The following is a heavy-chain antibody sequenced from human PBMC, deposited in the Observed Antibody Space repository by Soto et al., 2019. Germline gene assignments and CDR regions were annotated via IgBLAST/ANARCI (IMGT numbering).Heavy chain of an antibody. Sequence: GGSLRLSCAASGFTFNTYWMHWVRQAPGKGLVWVSRIKSDGGDTSYADSVRGRFTISRDNAKNALYLQMNSLRVEDTAVYYCAGGSSSKLDYWGQGTLVTVSS. D-gene: IGHD6-6*01. J-gene: IGHJ4*02. CDR3: AGGSSSKLDY. V-gene: IGHV3-74*01. CDR2: IKSDGGDT. CDR1: GFTFNTYW.